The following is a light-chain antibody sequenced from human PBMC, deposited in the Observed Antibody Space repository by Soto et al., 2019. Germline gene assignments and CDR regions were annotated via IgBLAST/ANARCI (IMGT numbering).Light chain of an antibody. J-gene: IGKJ4*01. CDR3: QQYNDWPPLT. Sequence: EIVMTQSPATLSVSPGERATLSCRASQSVNINLAWYQQKPGQAPRLLIYGTSTRATGVPVRFSGSGSGTEFTRTISNLQSEDFAVYYCQQYNDWPPLTFGGGTKVAIK. CDR2: GTS. CDR1: QSVNIN. V-gene: IGKV3-15*01.